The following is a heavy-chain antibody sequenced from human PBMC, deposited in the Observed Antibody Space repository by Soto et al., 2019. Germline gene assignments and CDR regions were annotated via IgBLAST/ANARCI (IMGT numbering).Heavy chain of an antibody. V-gene: IGHV1-18*01. D-gene: IGHD3-16*01. CDR3: VRWDGFFGAGGVD. Sequence: QVQLVQSGDEVKKSGASVKVSCKASGYIFTKYYIAWVRQAPGHGLEWMGMINGYNGKANYGQDFRGRVIMTTDTSTNTAYMDLRSLTSDDTGVYYCVRWDGFFGAGGVDWGQGTLVTVSS. CDR2: INGYNGKA. J-gene: IGHJ4*02. CDR1: GYIFTKYY.